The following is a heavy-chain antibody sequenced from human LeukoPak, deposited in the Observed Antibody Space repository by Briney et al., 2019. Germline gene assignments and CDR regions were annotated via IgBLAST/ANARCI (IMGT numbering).Heavy chain of an antibody. J-gene: IGHJ4*02. V-gene: IGHV3-23*01. CDR3: AKDSPQNDWRGFDY. CDR2: PSGSGGST. CDR1: GFTFSSYA. D-gene: IGHD3-9*01. Sequence: GSLRLSCAASGFTFSSYAMSWVRQAPGKGLEWVSAPSGSGGSTYYADSVKGRFTISRDNSKNTPYLQMNSLRAEDTAVYYCAKDSPQNDWRGFDYWGQGTLVTVSS.